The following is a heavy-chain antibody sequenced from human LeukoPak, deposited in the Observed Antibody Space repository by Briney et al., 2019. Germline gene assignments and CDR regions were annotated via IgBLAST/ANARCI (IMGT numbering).Heavy chain of an antibody. V-gene: IGHV5-51*01. Sequence: GESLKISCKSSGYSFTSYWIGWVRQMPGKGLEWMGIIYPGDSDTRYSPSFQGQVTISADKSISTAYLRWSSLKASDTAMYYCARHYCSSTSCYKDYWGQGTLVTVSS. J-gene: IGHJ4*02. CDR1: GYSFTSYW. D-gene: IGHD2-2*01. CDR3: ARHYCSSTSCYKDY. CDR2: IYPGDSDT.